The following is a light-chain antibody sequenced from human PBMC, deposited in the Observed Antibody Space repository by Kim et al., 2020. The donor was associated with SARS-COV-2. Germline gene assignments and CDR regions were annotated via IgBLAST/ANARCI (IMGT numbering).Light chain of an antibody. V-gene: IGLV3-1*01. CDR1: NLGNKF. CDR3: QAWDTTSVV. Sequence: SVSPGQTAMITCSGDNLGNKFASWYQQRPGQSPVLVIYQDVKRPAGIPERFSGSNSGATATLTISGTQAMDEADYYCQAWDTTSVVFGGGTKLAVL. CDR2: QDV. J-gene: IGLJ3*02.